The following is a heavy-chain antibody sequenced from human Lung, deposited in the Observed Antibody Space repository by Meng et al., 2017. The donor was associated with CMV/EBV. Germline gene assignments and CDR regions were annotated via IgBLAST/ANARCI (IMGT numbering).Heavy chain of an antibody. V-gene: IGHV3-23*01. CDR2: ISDRGGRT. D-gene: IGHD5/OR15-5a*01. Sequence: CAASGFTFNRYVMTWDRQAPGKGLEWASAISDRGGRTYYADSVKGRFTVSRDNSKSTLYLQMSSLSAEDTAVYYCARAASTWAYYFDYWGQGTLVTVSS. CDR3: ARAASTWAYYFDY. CDR1: GFTFNRYV. J-gene: IGHJ4*02.